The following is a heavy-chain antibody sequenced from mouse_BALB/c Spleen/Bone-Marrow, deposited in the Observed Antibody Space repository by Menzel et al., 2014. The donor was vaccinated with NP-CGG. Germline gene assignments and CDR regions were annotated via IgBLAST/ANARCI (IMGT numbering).Heavy chain of an antibody. CDR3: TRDHYYYGSSYWYFDV. J-gene: IGHJ1*01. CDR1: GYTFTSYY. V-gene: IGHV1S81*02. Sequence: QVQLQQSGAELVKPGASVKLSCKASGYTFTSYYMYWVKQRPGQDLEWIGGINPSNGGTNFNEKFKSKATLTVDKSSSTAYMQLSSLTSEDSAVYYCTRDHYYYGSSYWYFDVWGAGTTVTVSS. CDR2: INPSNGGT. D-gene: IGHD1-1*01.